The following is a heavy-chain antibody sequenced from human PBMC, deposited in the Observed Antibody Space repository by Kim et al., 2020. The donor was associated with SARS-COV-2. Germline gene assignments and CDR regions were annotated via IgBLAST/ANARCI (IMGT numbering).Heavy chain of an antibody. V-gene: IGHV3-7*01. CDR2: IKQDGSEK. D-gene: IGHD3-9*01. CDR3: ARDGMYYDILTGYYAPYYYYGMDV. Sequence: GGSLRLSCAASGFTFSSYWMSWVRQAPGKGLEWVANIKQDGSEKYYVDSVKGRITISRDNAKNSLYLQMNSLRAEDTAVYYCARDGMYYDILTGYYAPYYYYGMDVWGQGTTVTVSS. J-gene: IGHJ6*02. CDR1: GFTFSSYW.